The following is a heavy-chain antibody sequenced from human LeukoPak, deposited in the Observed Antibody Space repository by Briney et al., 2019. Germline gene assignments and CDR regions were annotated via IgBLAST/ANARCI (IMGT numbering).Heavy chain of an antibody. D-gene: IGHD3-10*01. J-gene: IGHJ4*02. CDR1: GFMFSSYG. V-gene: IGHV3-23*01. CDR2: ITGRGYCT. Sequence: GGSLRLSCAASGFMFSSYGMSWVRQAPGEGLEWVSSITGRGYCTNYADSVKGRFTISRDYSKSTLYLQMNSLRDDDTAIYYCARGGAYGPGSYLADWGQGILVTVSS. CDR3: ARGGAYGPGSYLAD.